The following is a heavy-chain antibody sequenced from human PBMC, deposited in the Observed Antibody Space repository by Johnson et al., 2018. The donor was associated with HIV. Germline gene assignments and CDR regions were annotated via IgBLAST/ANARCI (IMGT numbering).Heavy chain of an antibody. J-gene: IGHJ3*02. V-gene: IGHV3-33*08. Sequence: VQLVESGGSVVQPGRSLRLSCAASGFTFSSYAMHWVRQAPGKGLEWVALIRYDGSNKYYADSVKGRFTISRDNAKNSLYLQMNSLRAEDTAVYFCARDSVSSGWYVAFDIWGQGTMVTVSS. D-gene: IGHD6-19*01. CDR1: GFTFSSYA. CDR2: IRYDGSNK. CDR3: ARDSVSSGWYVAFDI.